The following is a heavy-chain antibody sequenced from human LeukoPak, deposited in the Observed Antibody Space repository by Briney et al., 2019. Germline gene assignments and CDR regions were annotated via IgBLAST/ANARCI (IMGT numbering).Heavy chain of an antibody. D-gene: IGHD2-15*01. J-gene: IGHJ5*02. CDR1: GGSISSGGYY. CDR2: IYYSGST. V-gene: IGHV4-31*03. Sequence: SETLSLTCTVSGGSISSGGYYWSWIRQHPGKGLEWIGYIYYSGSTYYNPSLKSRVTISVDTSKNQFPLKLSSVTAADTAVYYCARGLGYCSGGSCYVSWFDPWGQETLVTVSS. CDR3: ARGLGYCSGGSCYVSWFDP.